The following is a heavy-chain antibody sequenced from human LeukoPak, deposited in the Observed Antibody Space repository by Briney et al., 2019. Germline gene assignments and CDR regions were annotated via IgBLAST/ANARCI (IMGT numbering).Heavy chain of an antibody. D-gene: IGHD3-16*02. CDR1: GGSISSGSYY. V-gene: IGHV4-61*02. CDR2: IYTSGSI. CDR3: ASDGYPDTFHI. J-gene: IGHJ3*02. Sequence: PSETLSLTCTVSGGSISSGSYYWSWLRQPAGKGLEWIARIYTSGSINYNSSLKSRVTILVDVSKNQFSLRLSSVTAADTAVYYCASDGYPDTFHIWGQGTMVTVSS.